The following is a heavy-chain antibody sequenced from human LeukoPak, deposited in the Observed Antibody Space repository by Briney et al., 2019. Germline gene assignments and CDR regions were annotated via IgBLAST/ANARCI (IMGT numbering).Heavy chain of an antibody. CDR2: IKQDGSEK. CDR1: GFTFSSYW. D-gene: IGHD2-15*01. V-gene: IGHV3-7*01. CDR3: ARAGIVVVVAAKRSRGFDY. Sequence: GGSLRLSCAASGFTFSSYWMSWVRQAPGKGLEWVANIKQDGSEKYYEDSVKGRFTISRDNAKNSLYLQMNSLRAEDTAVYYCARAGIVVVVAAKRSRGFDYWGQGTLVTVSS. J-gene: IGHJ4*02.